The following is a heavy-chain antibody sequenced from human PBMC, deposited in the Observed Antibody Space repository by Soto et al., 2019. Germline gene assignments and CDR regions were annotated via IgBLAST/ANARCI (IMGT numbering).Heavy chain of an antibody. V-gene: IGHV1-2*02. CDR1: GYTFTGYY. D-gene: IGHD2-15*01. CDR2: INPNSGGT. Sequence: ASVKVSCKASGYTFTGYYRHWVRQAPGQGLEWMGWINPNSGGTNYAQKFQGRVTMTRDTSISTAYMELSRLRSDDTAVYYCARSYCSGRSCTRGNWFDPSGQGTLVTVCS. CDR3: ARSYCSGRSCTRGNWFDP. J-gene: IGHJ5*02.